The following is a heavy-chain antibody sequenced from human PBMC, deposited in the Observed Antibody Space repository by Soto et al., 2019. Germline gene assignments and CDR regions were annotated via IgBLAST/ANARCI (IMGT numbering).Heavy chain of an antibody. CDR2: ISYDGSNK. D-gene: IGHD6-19*01. J-gene: IGHJ4*02. V-gene: IGHV3-30*18. CDR1: GFTFSSYG. Sequence: GGSLRLSCAASGFTFSSYGMHWVRQAPGKGLEWVAVISYDGSNKYYADSVKGRFTISRDNSKNTLYLQMNSLRAEDTAVYYCAKEAGLEQWLFDYWGQGTLVTVSS. CDR3: AKEAGLEQWLFDY.